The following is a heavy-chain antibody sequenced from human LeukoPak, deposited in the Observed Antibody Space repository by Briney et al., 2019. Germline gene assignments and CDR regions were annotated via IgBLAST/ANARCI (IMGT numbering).Heavy chain of an antibody. D-gene: IGHD5-24*01. CDR3: ARDKMATNPLTLPY. CDR1: GYTFTYYY. V-gene: IGHV1-2*02. Sequence: AAVKASCKASGYTFTYYYMHWVRQAPGQGLEWMGWIIPNSGDTDYAQKFQGRVTLTRDTYISTDYMELSRLRSDDTAVYYCARDKMATNPLTLPYWGQGTLITVSS. J-gene: IGHJ4*02. CDR2: IIPNSGDT.